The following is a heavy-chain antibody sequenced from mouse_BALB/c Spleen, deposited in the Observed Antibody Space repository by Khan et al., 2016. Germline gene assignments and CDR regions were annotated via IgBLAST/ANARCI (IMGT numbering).Heavy chain of an antibody. Sequence: EVQLVETGPGLVKPSQSLSLTCSVTGYSITSGYYWNWIRQFPGNKLEWMGYISYDGSNNYNPSFKNRISITRDTSKNQFFLKLNAVTTEDTATYYCARDYWGQGTTLTVSS. CDR2: ISYDGSN. J-gene: IGHJ2*01. CDR3: ARDY. CDR1: GYSITSGYY. V-gene: IGHV3-6*02.